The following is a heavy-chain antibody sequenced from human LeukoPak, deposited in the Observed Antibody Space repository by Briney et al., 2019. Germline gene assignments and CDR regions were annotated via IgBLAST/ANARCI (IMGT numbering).Heavy chain of an antibody. CDR3: ASKGGYCSGGSCSRPYYYYGMDV. Sequence: SETLSLTCAVYGGSFSGYYWSWIRQPPGKGLEWIGETNHSGSTNYNPSLKSRVTISVDTSKNQFSLKLSSVTAADTAVYYCASKGGYCSGGSCSRPYYYYGMDVWGKGTTVTVSS. J-gene: IGHJ6*04. V-gene: IGHV4-34*01. D-gene: IGHD2-15*01. CDR2: TNHSGST. CDR1: GGSFSGYY.